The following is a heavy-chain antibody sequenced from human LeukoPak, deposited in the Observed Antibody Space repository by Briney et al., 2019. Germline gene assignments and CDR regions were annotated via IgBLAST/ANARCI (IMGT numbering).Heavy chain of an antibody. CDR3: ASAHSSGYWSAEYFQH. CDR1: GGSISSYY. D-gene: IGHD3-22*01. V-gene: IGHV4-59*12. Sequence: PSETLSLTCTVSGGSISSYYWSWIRQPPGKGLEWIGYIYHSGSTYYNPSLKSRVTISVHRSKNQFSLNLSSVTAADTAVYYCASAHSSGYWSAEYFQHWGQGTLVTVSS. J-gene: IGHJ1*01. CDR2: IYHSGST.